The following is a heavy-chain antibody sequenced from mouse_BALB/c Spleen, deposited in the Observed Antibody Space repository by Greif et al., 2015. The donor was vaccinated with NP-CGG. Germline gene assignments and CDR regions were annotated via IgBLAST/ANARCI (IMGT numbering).Heavy chain of an antibody. CDR1: GYTFTSYW. CDR3: ANYGNYFDY. D-gene: IGHD2-1*01. CDR2: INPSTGYT. J-gene: IGHJ2*01. Sequence: QVQLQQSGAELAKPGASVKMSCKASGYTFTSYWMHWVKQRPGQGLEWIGYINPSTGYTEYNQKFKDKATLTADKSSSTAYMQLSSLTSEDSAVYYCANYGNYFDYWGQGTTLTVSS. V-gene: IGHV1-7*01.